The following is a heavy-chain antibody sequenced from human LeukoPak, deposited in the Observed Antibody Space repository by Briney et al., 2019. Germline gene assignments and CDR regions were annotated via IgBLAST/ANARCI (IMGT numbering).Heavy chain of an antibody. Sequence: ASVPVSCQASGYTFTGYYIPWVRQAPGQGLEWMGWINPNSGATKFAQKFQGRVTMTSDTSISTVYMELSRLRSDDTAVYYCARDMVGGIIDYWGQGTLVTVSS. CDR3: ARDMVGGIIDY. D-gene: IGHD4/OR15-4a*01. CDR1: GYTFTGYY. J-gene: IGHJ4*02. CDR2: INPNSGAT. V-gene: IGHV1-2*02.